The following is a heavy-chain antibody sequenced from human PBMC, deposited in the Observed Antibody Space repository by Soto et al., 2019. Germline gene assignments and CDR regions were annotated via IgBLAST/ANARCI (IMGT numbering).Heavy chain of an antibody. CDR2: TYYRSKWYN. CDR1: GDSVSSNSAA. J-gene: IGHJ3*02. Sequence: PSQTLSLTCAISGDSVSSNSAAWNWIRQSPSRGLEWLGRTYYRSKWYNDYAVSVKSRITINPDTSKNQFSLQLNSVTPEDTAVYFCARHYVCWRGYSYPLDAFDIWGLGTMVTVSS. D-gene: IGHD3-3*01. CDR3: ARHYVCWRGYSYPLDAFDI. V-gene: IGHV6-1*01.